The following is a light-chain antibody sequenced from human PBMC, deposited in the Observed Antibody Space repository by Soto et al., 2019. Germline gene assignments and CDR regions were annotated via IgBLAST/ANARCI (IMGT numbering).Light chain of an antibody. J-gene: IGKJ1*01. CDR3: QQYSNWPRT. CDR1: QSVSSSY. Sequence: EIVFTQSPGTLSLSPGERATLSCRASQSVSSSYLAWYQQRPGQAPRLLIYGASTRATGMPARFSGSGSGTEFTLTITSXQSEDFAVYFCQQYSNWPRTFGQGTKVDIK. CDR2: GAS. V-gene: IGKV3-15*01.